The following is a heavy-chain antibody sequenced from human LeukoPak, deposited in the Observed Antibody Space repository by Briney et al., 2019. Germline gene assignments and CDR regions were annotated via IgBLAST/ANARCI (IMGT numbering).Heavy chain of an antibody. V-gene: IGHV3-21*01. CDR1: GFTFSSYS. CDR3: ARDLYSYGSLGEVGY. Sequence: GGSLRLSCAASGFTFSSYSMNWVRQAPGKGLEWVSSISSSSSYIYYADSVKGRFTISRDNAKNSLYLQMNSLRAEDTAVYYCARDLYSYGSLGEVGYWGQGTLVTVSS. CDR2: ISSSSSYI. J-gene: IGHJ4*02. D-gene: IGHD5-18*01.